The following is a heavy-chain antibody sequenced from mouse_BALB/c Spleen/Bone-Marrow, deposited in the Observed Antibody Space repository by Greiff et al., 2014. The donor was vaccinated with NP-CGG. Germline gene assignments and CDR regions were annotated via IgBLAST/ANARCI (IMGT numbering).Heavy chain of an antibody. CDR3: ARSRGTTATTYYFDY. D-gene: IGHD1-2*01. V-gene: IGHV1S29*02. CDR2: IYPHNGGN. CDR1: GYTFTDYN. J-gene: IGHJ2*01. Sequence: VQLKQSGPELVKPGASVKISCKASGYTFTDYNMHCVKQSHGKSLEWIVYIYPHNGGNGYNQKFKNKATLTVDSSSSTAYMELRSLTSEDSAVYYCARSRGTTATTYYFDYWGQGTTLTVSS.